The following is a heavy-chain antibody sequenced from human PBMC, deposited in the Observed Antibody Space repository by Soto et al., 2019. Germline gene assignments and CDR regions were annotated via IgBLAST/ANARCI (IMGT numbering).Heavy chain of an antibody. D-gene: IGHD3-3*01. CDR3: ARDNNYDFRRGCRDI. V-gene: IGHV1-69*04. Sequence: ASVKVSCKASGGTFSSYTISWVRQAPGQGLEWMGRIIPILGIANYAQKFQGRVTITADKSTSTAYMELSSLRSEDTAVYYCARDNNYDFRRGCRDIPAQRTMVTVSS. CDR1: GGTFSSYT. CDR2: IIPILGIA. J-gene: IGHJ3*02.